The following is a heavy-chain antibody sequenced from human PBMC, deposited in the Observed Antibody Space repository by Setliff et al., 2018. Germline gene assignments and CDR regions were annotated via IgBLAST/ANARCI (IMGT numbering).Heavy chain of an antibody. V-gene: IGHV4-61*01. CDR2: IYTSWST. J-gene: IGHJ6*03. CDR1: GDSISSSRYY. D-gene: IGHD3-10*01. CDR3: ARDRATVIRGVTSFFYYYMDV. Sequence: SETLSLTCTVSGDSISSSRYYWAWIRQPPGKGLEWIGQIYTSWSTNYNPSLKSRVTMSVDTSKNQFSLKLSSVTAADTAVYYCARDRATVIRGVTSFFYYYMDVWGGGTTVTVSS.